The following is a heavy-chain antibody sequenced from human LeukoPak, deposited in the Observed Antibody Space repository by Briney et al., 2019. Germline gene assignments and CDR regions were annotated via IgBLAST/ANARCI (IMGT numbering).Heavy chain of an antibody. CDR2: IYYSGST. D-gene: IGHD1-26*01. Sequence: PSETLSLTCTVSGGSISSSSYYWGWIRQPPGKGLEWIGSIYYSGSTYYNPSLKSRVTISVDTFKNQFSLKLSSVTAADTAVYYCARHGGGGESYPRVFDYWGRGTLVTVSS. CDR1: GGSISSSSYY. V-gene: IGHV4-39*01. J-gene: IGHJ4*02. CDR3: ARHGGGGESYPRVFDY.